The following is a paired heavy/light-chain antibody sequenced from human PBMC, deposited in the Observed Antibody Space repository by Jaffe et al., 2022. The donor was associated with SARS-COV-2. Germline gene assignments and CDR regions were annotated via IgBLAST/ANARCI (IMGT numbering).Heavy chain of an antibody. CDR3: VRDGMVATTTPGDH. J-gene: IGHJ4*02. CDR2: IWYDGKNK. D-gene: IGHD2-15*01. V-gene: IGHV3-33*01. Sequence: QVQLVESGGGVVQPGRSLRLSCTTSGFPFGSFGMRWVRQAPGKGLEWVALIWYDGKNKFYGDSVKGRFTISRENSRNTVHLQMNSLRVEDTGVYYCVRDGMVATTTPGDHWGQGTLVTVSS. CDR1: GFPFGSFG.
Light chain of an antibody. Sequence: QPVLTQPPSSSASPGESARLTCTLPSDINVGSYNIYWYQQKPGSPPRFLLYYFSDSDKGQGSGVPSRFSGSKDASANTGILVISGLQSEDEADYYCMIWPDNAWVFGGGTKLTVL. CDR2: YFSDSDK. J-gene: IGLJ3*02. V-gene: IGLV5-37*01. CDR1: SDINVGSYN. CDR3: MIWPDNAWV.